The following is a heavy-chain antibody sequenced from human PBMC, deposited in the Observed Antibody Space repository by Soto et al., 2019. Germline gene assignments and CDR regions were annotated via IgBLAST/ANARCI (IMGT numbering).Heavy chain of an antibody. D-gene: IGHD3-3*01. Sequence: QVQLQQWGAGLLKPSETLSLTCAVYGGSFSGYYWSWIRQPPGKGLEWMGEINHSGSTNYNPSLKSRVHISVDTSKNQFSLKLSSVTAADTAVYYCARGRRYYDFWSGANYYGMDVWGQGTTVTVSS. CDR3: ARGRRYYDFWSGANYYGMDV. V-gene: IGHV4-34*01. J-gene: IGHJ6*02. CDR1: GGSFSGYY. CDR2: INHSGST.